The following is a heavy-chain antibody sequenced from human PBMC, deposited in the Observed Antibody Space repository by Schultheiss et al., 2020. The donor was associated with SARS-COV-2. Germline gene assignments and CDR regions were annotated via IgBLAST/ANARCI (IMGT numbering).Heavy chain of an antibody. CDR3: ARDSSSWGQDYYYYGMDV. CDR2: INPNSGGT. Sequence: ASVKVSCKASGYTFTGYYMHWVRQAPGQGLEWMGWINPNSGGTNYAQKFRGRVTMTRDTSISTAYMELSRLRSDDTAVYYCARDSSSWGQDYYYYGMDVWGQGTTVTVSS. V-gene: IGHV1-2*02. J-gene: IGHJ6*02. CDR1: GYTFTGYY. D-gene: IGHD6-13*01.